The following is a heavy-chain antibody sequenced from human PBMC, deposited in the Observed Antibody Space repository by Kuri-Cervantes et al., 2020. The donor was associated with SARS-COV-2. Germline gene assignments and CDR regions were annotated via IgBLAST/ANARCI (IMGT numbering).Heavy chain of an antibody. CDR2: IYHSGST. V-gene: IGHV4-38-2*02. D-gene: IGHD4-23*01. CDR1: GYSISSGYY. J-gene: IGHJ4*02. Sequence: SETLSLTCAVSGYSISSGYYWGWIRQPPGKGLEWIGSIYHSGSTYYNPSLKSRVAISVDTSKNHFSLDLSSVTAADTAVYYCARDLGGSNYGGGDYWGQGTLVTVSS. CDR3: ARDLGGSNYGGGDY.